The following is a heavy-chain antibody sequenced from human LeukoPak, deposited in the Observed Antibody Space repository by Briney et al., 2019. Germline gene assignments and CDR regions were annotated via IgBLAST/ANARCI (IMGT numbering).Heavy chain of an antibody. CDR1: GGSISTISYY. V-gene: IGHV4-39*02. CDR3: ARGLHVGHIVVVTARGKFRFDP. CDR2: IYYSGST. D-gene: IGHD2-21*02. J-gene: IGHJ5*02. Sequence: SETLSLTCTVSGGSISTISYYWGWIRQPPGKGLEWIGSIYYSGSTYYNPSLKSRVTISVDTSKNHFSLKLSSVTAADTAVYYCARGLHVGHIVVVTARGKFRFDPWGQGTLVTVSS.